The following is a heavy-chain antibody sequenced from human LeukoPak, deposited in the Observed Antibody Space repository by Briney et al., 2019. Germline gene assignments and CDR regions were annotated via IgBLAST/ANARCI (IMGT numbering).Heavy chain of an antibody. J-gene: IGHJ4*02. CDR2: IYYSGST. CDR3: ARDEGYGGLDY. Sequence: SETLSRNCTVSGGSSSSGDYYWSWLRHPPGKGLEWIGYIYYSGSTYYNPSLKSRVTISVDTSKNQFSLKLSSVTDADTAVYYCARDEGYGGLDYWGQGTLVTVSS. D-gene: IGHD4-23*01. CDR1: GGSSSSGDYY. V-gene: IGHV4-30-4*08.